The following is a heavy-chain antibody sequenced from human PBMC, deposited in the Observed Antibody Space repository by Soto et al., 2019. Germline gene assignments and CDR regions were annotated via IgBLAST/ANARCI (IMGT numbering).Heavy chain of an antibody. Sequence: EVQLVESGGGLVKPGGCLRLSCAASGFTFSNYSMNWVRQAPGKGLEWVSSISSSSSYIYYADSVKGRFTISRDNAKNSLYLQMNSLRAEDTAVYYCARPWGHYYYYYYMDVWGKGTTVTVSS. V-gene: IGHV3-21*01. CDR1: GFTFSNYS. D-gene: IGHD7-27*01. CDR2: ISSSSSYI. J-gene: IGHJ6*03. CDR3: ARPWGHYYYYYYMDV.